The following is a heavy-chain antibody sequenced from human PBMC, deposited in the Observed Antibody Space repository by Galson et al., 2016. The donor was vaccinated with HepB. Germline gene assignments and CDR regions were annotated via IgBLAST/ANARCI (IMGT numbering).Heavy chain of an antibody. CDR1: GFSVTTRGTC. CDR2: IDWDDNK. CDR3: ARSTSVASFDY. J-gene: IGHJ4*02. V-gene: IGHV2-70*13. Sequence: PALVKPTQTLTLTCTVSGFSVTTRGTCVSWIRQPPGKALEWLALIDWDDNKYNSTSLKSRLTISKDTSKNQVVLRMTNMDPVDTGTYFCARSTSVASFDYWGQGILVSVSS. D-gene: IGHD1-1*01.